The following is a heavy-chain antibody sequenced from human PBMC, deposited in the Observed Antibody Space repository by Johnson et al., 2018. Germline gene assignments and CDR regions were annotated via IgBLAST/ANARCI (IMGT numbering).Heavy chain of an antibody. CDR3: AIVLRRWLQGSYVYGMDV. CDR2: ISANGGST. D-gene: IGHD5-24*01. V-gene: IGHV3-23*04. CDR1: GFIFNSYA. J-gene: IGHJ6*02. Sequence: VQLVQSGGGFVQPGGSLRLSCVASGFIFNSYAMSWVRQAPGKGLEWVATISANGGSTYYADSVKGRFTISRDNAKNTLYLQMNSLRAEDTAVYYCAIVLRRWLQGSYVYGMDVWGQGTAVTVS.